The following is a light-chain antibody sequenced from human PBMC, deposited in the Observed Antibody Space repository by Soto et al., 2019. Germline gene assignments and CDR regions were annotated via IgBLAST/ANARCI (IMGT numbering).Light chain of an antibody. J-gene: IGLJ2*01. V-gene: IGLV2-14*03. CDR2: DVN. Sequence: QSVLTQPASVSGSPGQSITISCTGTRSDIGAYNFVSWYQQHPGEVPKLMLYDVNVRPSGVSNRFSGSKSGNTASLTIFGLQAEDEADYYCTSWTTSTTMIFGGGTKVTVL. CDR1: RSDIGAYNF. CDR3: TSWTTSTTMI.